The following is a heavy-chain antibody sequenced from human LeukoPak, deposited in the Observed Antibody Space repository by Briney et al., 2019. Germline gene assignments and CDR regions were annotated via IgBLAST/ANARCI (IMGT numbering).Heavy chain of an antibody. Sequence: SETLSPTCAVSGGSISSGGYSWSWIRQPPGKGLEWIGYIYHSGSTYYNPSLKSRVTISVDRSKNQFSLKLSSVTAADTAVYYCARTTATTSYWFDPWGQGTLVTVSS. CDR2: IYHSGST. CDR1: GGSISSGGYS. CDR3: ARTTATTSYWFDP. J-gene: IGHJ5*02. D-gene: IGHD4-17*01. V-gene: IGHV4-30-2*01.